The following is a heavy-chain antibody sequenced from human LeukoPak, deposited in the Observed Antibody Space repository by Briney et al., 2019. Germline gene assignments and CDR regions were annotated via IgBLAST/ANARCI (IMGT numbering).Heavy chain of an antibody. V-gene: IGHV3-64*01. CDR2: ISSNRGST. CDR3: ARVLGIAAAGYSDY. CDR1: GFTFSSYA. Sequence: GSLRLSCAASGFTFSSYAMHWVRQAPGKGLEYVSAISSNRGSTYYANSVKGRFTISRDNSKNTLYLQMGSLRDEDMAVYYCARVLGIAAAGYSDYWGQGTLVTVSS. D-gene: IGHD6-13*01. J-gene: IGHJ4*02.